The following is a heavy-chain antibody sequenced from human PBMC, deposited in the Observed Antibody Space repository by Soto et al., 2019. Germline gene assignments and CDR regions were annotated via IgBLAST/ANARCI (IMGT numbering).Heavy chain of an antibody. CDR3: ASTDSSGWYIIYFDY. CDR2: IYYSGST. CDR1: GGSISSSSYY. D-gene: IGHD6-19*01. J-gene: IGHJ4*02. V-gene: IGHV4-39*01. Sequence: NPSETLSLTCTVSGGSISSSSYYWGWIRQPPGKGLEWIGSIYYSGSTYYNPSLKSRVTISVDTSKNQFSLKLSSVTAADTAVYYCASTDSSGWYIIYFDYWGQGTLVTVSS.